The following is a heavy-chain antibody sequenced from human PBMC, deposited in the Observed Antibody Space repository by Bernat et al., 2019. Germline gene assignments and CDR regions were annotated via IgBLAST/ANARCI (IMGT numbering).Heavy chain of an antibody. Sequence: QLQLQESGPGLVKPSETLSLTCSISGGSISSNSYYWGWIRQPPGKGLEWIGSIHYSGTTYYNPSLESRLTISVDTSKNQFSQKLRSVTAADTAVYYCARTLGVAAATGGYWGQGTLVTVSS. V-gene: IGHV4-39*01. CDR1: GGSISSNSYY. J-gene: IGHJ4*02. CDR3: ARTLGVAAATGGY. CDR2: IHYSGTT. D-gene: IGHD6-13*01.